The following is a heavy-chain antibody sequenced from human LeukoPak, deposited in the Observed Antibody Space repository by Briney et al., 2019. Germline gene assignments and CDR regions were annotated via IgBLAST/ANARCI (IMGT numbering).Heavy chain of an antibody. CDR3: ASVVVPAAMGEYYFDY. D-gene: IGHD2-2*01. CDR1: GGTFSSYA. CDR2: IIPIFGTA. Sequence: SVKVSCKASGGTFSSYAISWVRQAPGQGLEWMGGIIPIFGTANYAQRFKGRVTITTDESTSTAYMELSSLRSEDTAVYYCASVVVPAAMGEYYFDYWGQGTLVTVSS. V-gene: IGHV1-69*05. J-gene: IGHJ4*02.